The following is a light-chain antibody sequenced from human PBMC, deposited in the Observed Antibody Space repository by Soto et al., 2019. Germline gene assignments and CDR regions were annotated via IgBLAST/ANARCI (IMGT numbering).Light chain of an antibody. V-gene: IGLV1-44*01. Sequence: QSVLTQPPSASGTPGQTVTISCSGSSSNIASYSVYWYQQLPRSAPKLLIYENNQRPSGDPDRFSGSNSDTSASLAIAGLQSGDEADYYCAAWDDSLTIVFGGGTKLTVL. J-gene: IGLJ2*01. CDR1: SSNIASYS. CDR3: AAWDDSLTIV. CDR2: ENN.